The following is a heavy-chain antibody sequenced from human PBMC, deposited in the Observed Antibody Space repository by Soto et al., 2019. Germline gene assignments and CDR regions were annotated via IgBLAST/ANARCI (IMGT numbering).Heavy chain of an antibody. D-gene: IGHD3-3*02. CDR2: ISYDGTEE. CDR1: GFTFSSFG. Sequence: GVSLRLSCAASGFTFSSFGMHWVRQAPGKGLERVAVISYDGTEEKYADSVKGRPTVSRDNSKNTVYLQMNRLRGDDSAIYYCAKGRFDVVTISPFDHWGQGTLVTVSS. J-gene: IGHJ4*01. V-gene: IGHV3-30*18. CDR3: AKGRFDVVTISPFDH.